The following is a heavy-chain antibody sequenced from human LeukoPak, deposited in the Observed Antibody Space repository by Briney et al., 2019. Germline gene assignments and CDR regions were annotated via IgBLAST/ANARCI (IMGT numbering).Heavy chain of an antibody. CDR3: ARHSGTYYADFDY. J-gene: IGHJ4*02. CDR1: GGSISSSSYY. Sequence: PSETLSLTCTVSGGSISSSSYYGGWIRQPPGKGLEWSGNIYYSGSTYYHPSLKSRTTMSVDTSKNQFSLKLSSVTAADTAVYYCARHSGTYYADFDYWGQGTLVTVSS. D-gene: IGHD1-26*01. CDR2: IYYSGST. V-gene: IGHV4-39*01.